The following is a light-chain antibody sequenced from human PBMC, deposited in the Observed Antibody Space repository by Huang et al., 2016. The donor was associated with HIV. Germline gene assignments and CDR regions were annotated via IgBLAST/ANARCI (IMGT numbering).Light chain of an antibody. CDR2: GAS. J-gene: IGKJ3*01. Sequence: DIQMTQSPSSLSASVGVRVTITCRASQSITKYLNWYQQKPGKAPKLLSYGASSLQSGVPSRFSGSGSGTDFTLTISSLQPEDFATYYCQQSYSTLLFTFGPGTKVDI. CDR3: QQSYSTLLFT. CDR1: QSITKY. V-gene: IGKV1-39*01.